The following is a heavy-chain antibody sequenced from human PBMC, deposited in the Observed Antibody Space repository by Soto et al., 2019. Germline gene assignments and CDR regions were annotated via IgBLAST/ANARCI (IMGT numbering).Heavy chain of an antibody. CDR2: ISGSGGST. CDR3: AKEGIGGYYGMDV. V-gene: IGHV3-23*01. D-gene: IGHD2-15*01. Sequence: GGSLRLSCAASGFTFSSDAMSWVRQAARKGLEWVSAISGSGGSTYYADSVKGRFTISRDNSKNTLYLQMNSLRAEDTAVYYCAKEGIGGYYGMDVWGQGTTVTVSS. CDR1: GFTFSSDA. J-gene: IGHJ6*02.